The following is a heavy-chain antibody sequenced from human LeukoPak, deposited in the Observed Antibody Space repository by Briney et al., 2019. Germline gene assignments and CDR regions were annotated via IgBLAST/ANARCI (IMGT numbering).Heavy chain of an antibody. Sequence: GRSLRLSCGASGFTFSNYGMHWVRHARAKGLEWVGIIWYDGSNKFYVDSVKGRFTISRDNSKNTLDLQMNSLRVDDTAVYYCARGGGGEASVLDYWGQGVLVTVSS. J-gene: IGHJ4*02. D-gene: IGHD2-15*01. CDR2: IWYDGSNK. CDR3: ARGGGGEASVLDY. V-gene: IGHV3-33*01. CDR1: GFTFSNYG.